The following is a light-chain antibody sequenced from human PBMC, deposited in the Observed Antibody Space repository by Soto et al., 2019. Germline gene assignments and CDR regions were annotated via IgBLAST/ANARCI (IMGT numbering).Light chain of an antibody. Sequence: QSALTQPPSASGSPGQSVTISCSGSSSDVGGYNYVSWYQQHPGKAPKFMIYEVNKRSSGISFRFSGSKSGNTASLTISGLQAEDEADYYCCSYAASGSLLFGGGTKLTVL. J-gene: IGLJ2*01. CDR3: CSYAASGSLL. V-gene: IGLV2-8*01. CDR1: SSDVGGYNY. CDR2: EVN.